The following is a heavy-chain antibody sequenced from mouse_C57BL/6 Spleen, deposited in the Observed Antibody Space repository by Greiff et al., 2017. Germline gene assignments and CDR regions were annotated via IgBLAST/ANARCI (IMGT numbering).Heavy chain of an antibody. V-gene: IGHV1-4*01. CDR2: INPSSGYT. CDR1: GYTFTSYT. J-gene: IGHJ2*01. D-gene: IGHD2-12*01. CDR3: ARNDYKGY. Sequence: VQLQQSGAELARPGASVKMSCKASGYTFTSYTMHWVKQRPGQGLEWIGYINPSSGYTKYNQKFKDKATLTADKSSSTAYMQLSSLTAEDSAVYYCARNDYKGYWGQGTTLTVSS.